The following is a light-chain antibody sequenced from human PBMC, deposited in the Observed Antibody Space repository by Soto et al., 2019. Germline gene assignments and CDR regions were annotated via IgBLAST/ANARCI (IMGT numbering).Light chain of an antibody. CDR3: QHFNNYPLT. J-gene: IGKJ4*01. CDR2: DAS. Sequence: AIQLTQSPSSLSASVGDRVTITCRASQGISSALAWYQHKPGKAPKLLIYDASSLKSGVPSRFSGSGSGTDFTLTISSLQPEDIATYYCQHFNNYPLTFGGGTKVDIK. V-gene: IGKV1D-13*01. CDR1: QGISSA.